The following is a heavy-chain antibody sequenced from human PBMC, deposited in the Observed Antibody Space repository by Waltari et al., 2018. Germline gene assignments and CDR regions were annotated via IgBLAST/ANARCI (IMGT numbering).Heavy chain of an antibody. D-gene: IGHD1-1*01. CDR3: ARGGETWNRLETHFDY. CDR1: GYPFNDYG. CDR2: IKTSTGNT. V-gene: IGHV1-3*04. Sequence: QVQLVQSGAEVKEPGASVKVSCKTFGYPFNDYGLHWVRPAPGQGLEWMGWIKTSTGNTKYSQKFQGRVTLNRDSSATTAYMDVSSLKSEDTAIYYCARGGETWNRLETHFDYWGQGTLVTVSS. J-gene: IGHJ4*02.